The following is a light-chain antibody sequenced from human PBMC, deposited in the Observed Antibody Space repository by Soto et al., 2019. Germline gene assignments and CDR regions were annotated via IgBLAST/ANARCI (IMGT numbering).Light chain of an antibody. J-gene: IGLJ2*01. CDR1: NIATKS. CDR3: QVWDNSADHVV. CDR2: DDS. V-gene: IGLV3-21*02. Sequence: SYELTQPPSVSVAPGQTARITCGGNNIATKSVHWYQQRPGQAPVLVVSDDSDRPSGIPERISGSNSGITATLTISRVEAGDEADYYCQVWDNSADHVVFGGGTQLTVL.